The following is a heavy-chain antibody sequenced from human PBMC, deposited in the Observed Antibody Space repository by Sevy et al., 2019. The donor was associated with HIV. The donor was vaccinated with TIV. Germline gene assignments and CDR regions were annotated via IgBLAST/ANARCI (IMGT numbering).Heavy chain of an antibody. V-gene: IGHV5-51*01. J-gene: IGHJ3*02. Sequence: GESLKISCKGSGYSFTSYWIGWVRQMPGKGLEWMGIIYPGDSDTRYSPSFQGQVTISADKSIGTAYLQWSSLKASDTAMYYCARQLHDYGGNSGVNAFDIWGQGTMVTVSS. D-gene: IGHD4-17*01. CDR1: GYSFTSYW. CDR3: ARQLHDYGGNSGVNAFDI. CDR2: IYPGDSDT.